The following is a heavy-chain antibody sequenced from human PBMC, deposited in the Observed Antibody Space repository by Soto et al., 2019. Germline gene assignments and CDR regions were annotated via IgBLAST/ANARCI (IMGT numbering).Heavy chain of an antibody. CDR1: GFTFSSYS. CDR3: VRARITIFGVVITAEYFQH. J-gene: IGHJ1*01. Sequence: PGGSLRLSCAASGFTFSSYSMNWVRQAPGKGLEYVSAITSNSSSTYYADSVKGRFSISRDNSENTLYLQMSSLRAEDTAVYYCVRARITIFGVVITAEYFQHWGQGTLVTVSS. CDR2: ITSNSSST. V-gene: IGHV3-64D*08. D-gene: IGHD3-3*01.